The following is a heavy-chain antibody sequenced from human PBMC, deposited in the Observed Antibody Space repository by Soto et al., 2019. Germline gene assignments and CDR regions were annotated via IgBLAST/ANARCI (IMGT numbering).Heavy chain of an antibody. V-gene: IGHV4-34*01. CDR2: INHSGST. CDR3: ATLNSAGMYLDY. Sequence: SETLSLTCAVYGGSFSGYYWSWIRQPPGKGLEWIGEINHSGSTNYNPSLKSRVTISVDTSKNQFSLKLSSVTAADTAVYYCATLNSAGMYLDYWGQGTLVTVSS. CDR1: GGSFSGYY. D-gene: IGHD6-13*01. J-gene: IGHJ4*02.